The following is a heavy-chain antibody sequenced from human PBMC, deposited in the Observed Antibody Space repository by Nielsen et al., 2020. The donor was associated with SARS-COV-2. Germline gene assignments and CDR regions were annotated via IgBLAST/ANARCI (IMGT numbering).Heavy chain of an antibody. D-gene: IGHD6-13*01. CDR3: ARYSSSWKFDY. CDR1: GGSISGYY. CDR2: IYYSGST. Sequence: SETLSLTCTVSGGSISGYYWSWIRQPPGKGLEWIGYIYYSGSTNYNPSLKSRVTISVDTSKNQFSLKLSSVTAADTAVYYCARYSSSWKFDYWGQGTLVTVSS. J-gene: IGHJ4*02. V-gene: IGHV4-59*01.